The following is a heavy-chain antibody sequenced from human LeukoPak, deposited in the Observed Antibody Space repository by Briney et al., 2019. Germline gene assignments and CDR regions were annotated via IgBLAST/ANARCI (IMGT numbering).Heavy chain of an antibody. D-gene: IGHD1-26*01. V-gene: IGHV4-4*09. CDR2: IYTSGST. J-gene: IGHJ3*02. CDR3: ARRVMVGATTIHRLYAFDI. Sequence: PSETLSLTCTVSGGSISSYYWSWIRQPPGKGLEWIGYIYTSGSTNYNPSLKSRVTISVDTSKNQFSLKLSSVTAADTAVYYCARRVMVGATTIHRLYAFDIWGQGTMVTVSS. CDR1: GGSISSYY.